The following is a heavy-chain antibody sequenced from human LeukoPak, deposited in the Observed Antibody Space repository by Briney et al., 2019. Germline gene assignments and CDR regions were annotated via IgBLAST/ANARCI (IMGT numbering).Heavy chain of an antibody. CDR3: ARDCSGGNCYRGFDY. V-gene: IGHV1-18*01. Sequence: GASVKVSCKASGYSFTSYGISWVQQAPGQGLEWMGWISAYNANTNYAQKLQGRVTMTTDTSTSTAYMELRSLRSDDTAVYYCARDCSGGNCYRGFDYWGQGTLVTVSS. CDR2: ISAYNANT. CDR1: GYSFTSYG. J-gene: IGHJ4*02. D-gene: IGHD2-15*01.